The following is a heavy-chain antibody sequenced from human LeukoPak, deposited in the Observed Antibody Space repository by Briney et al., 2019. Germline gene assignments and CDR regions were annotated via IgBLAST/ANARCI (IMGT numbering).Heavy chain of an antibody. J-gene: IGHJ6*01. V-gene: IGHV1-58*02. CDR1: GFTFTSSA. D-gene: IGHD3-22*01. Sequence: SVKVSCKASGFTFTSSAMQWVRQARGQRLEWIGWIVVGSGNTNYAQKFQERATITRDMSTSTAYMELSSLGSEDTAVYYCAAADANSSGYYLPDRFDYYYGMDVWGKGPRSPSPQ. CDR2: IVVGSGNT. CDR3: AAADANSSGYYLPDRFDYYYGMDV.